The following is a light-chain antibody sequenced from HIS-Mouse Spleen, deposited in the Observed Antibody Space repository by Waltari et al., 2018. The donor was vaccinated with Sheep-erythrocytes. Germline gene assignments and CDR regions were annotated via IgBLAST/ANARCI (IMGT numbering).Light chain of an antibody. Sequence: QSALTQPPSASGSPGQSVTISCTGTSSDVGGYNYVSWYQQHPGKAPKLMIYEVSKRPSGGPDRCSCSKSGNTASLTVSGLQAEDEADYYCSSYAGSNNWVFGGGTKLTVL. CDR3: SSYAGSNNWV. CDR1: SSDVGGYNY. V-gene: IGLV2-8*01. J-gene: IGLJ3*02. CDR2: EVS.